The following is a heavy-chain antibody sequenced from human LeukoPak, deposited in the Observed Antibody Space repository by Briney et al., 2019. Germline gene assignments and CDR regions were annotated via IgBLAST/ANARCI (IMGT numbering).Heavy chain of an antibody. D-gene: IGHD3-10*01. Sequence: SETLSLTCTVSGGSISSYYWNWIRQPPGKGLEWIGYIYHSGSTYYNPSLKSRVTISVDRSKNQFSLKLSSVTAADTAVYYCARGKVGSGRNAFDIWGQGTMVTVSS. CDR2: IYHSGST. CDR3: ARGKVGSGRNAFDI. CDR1: GGSISSYY. J-gene: IGHJ3*02. V-gene: IGHV4-59*12.